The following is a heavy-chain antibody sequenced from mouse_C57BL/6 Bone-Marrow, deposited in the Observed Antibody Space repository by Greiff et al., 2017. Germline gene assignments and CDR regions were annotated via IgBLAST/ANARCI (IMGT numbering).Heavy chain of an antibody. V-gene: IGHV1-9*01. D-gene: IGHD6-2*01. CDR2: IVPGSGST. J-gene: IGHJ2*01. Sequence: QVQLQQSGAELMKPGASVKLSCKATGYTFTGYWIEWVQQRPGHGLEWIGEIVPGSGSTNYNEKFKGKATFTADTSSNTAYMQLSSLPTEDSAIDYSAREVRGNPLCDYWCQCTTLTVSS. CDR3: AREVRGNPLCDY. CDR1: GYTFTGYW.